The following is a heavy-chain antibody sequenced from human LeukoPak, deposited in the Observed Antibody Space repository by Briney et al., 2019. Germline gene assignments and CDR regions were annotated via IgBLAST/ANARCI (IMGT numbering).Heavy chain of an antibody. J-gene: IGHJ4*02. CDR3: ARFGGSGWYPNYFGY. D-gene: IGHD6-19*01. CDR1: GGSISSYY. CDR2: IYYSGST. V-gene: IGHV4-59*01. Sequence: SETLSLTCTVSGGSISSYYWSWNRQSPGKGLKWIGYIYYSGSTNYNPSLKSRVTISVDTSKNQFSLKLSSVAAADTAVYYCARFGGSGWYPNYFGYWGQGTLVTVSS.